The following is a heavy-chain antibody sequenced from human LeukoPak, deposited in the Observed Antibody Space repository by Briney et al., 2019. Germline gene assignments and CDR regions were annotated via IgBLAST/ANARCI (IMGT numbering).Heavy chain of an antibody. D-gene: IGHD1-26*01. Sequence: ASVKVSCKASGYTFTGYYMHWVRQAPGQGLEWMGIINPSGGSTSYAQKFQGRVTMTRDMSTSTVYMELSSLRSEDTAVYYCARAQVGATLGYWGQGTLVTVSS. CDR1: GYTFTGYY. V-gene: IGHV1-46*01. J-gene: IGHJ4*02. CDR3: ARAQVGATLGY. CDR2: INPSGGST.